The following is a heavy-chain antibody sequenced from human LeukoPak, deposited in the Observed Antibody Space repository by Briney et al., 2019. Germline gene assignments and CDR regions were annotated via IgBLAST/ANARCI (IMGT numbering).Heavy chain of an antibody. D-gene: IGHD3-9*01. CDR1: GGSISNTRYY. Sequence: SETLSLTCTVSGGSISNTRYYWGWIGQPPGKGLEWIGSIYYSGRSSYNPSLQSRVTISVDTSKNQFSLKLSSVTAADTAVYYCARVNPGLRYFGYWGQGTLVTVSS. J-gene: IGHJ4*02. CDR3: ARVNPGLRYFGY. CDR2: IYYSGRS. V-gene: IGHV4-39*07.